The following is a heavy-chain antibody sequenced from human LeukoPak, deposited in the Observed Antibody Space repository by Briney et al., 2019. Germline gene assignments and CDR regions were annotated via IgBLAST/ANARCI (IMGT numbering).Heavy chain of an antibody. V-gene: IGHV4-34*01. J-gene: IGHJ5*02. CDR1: GGSFSGYY. CDR2: INHSGST. CDR3: ARQRVRGVIITRGWFDP. D-gene: IGHD3-10*01. Sequence: PSETLSLTCAVYGGSFSGYYWSWIRQPPGKGLEWIGEINHSGSTNYNPSLKSRVTISVDSSKNQFSLKLSSVTAADTAVYYCARQRVRGVIITRGWFDPWGQGTLVTVSS.